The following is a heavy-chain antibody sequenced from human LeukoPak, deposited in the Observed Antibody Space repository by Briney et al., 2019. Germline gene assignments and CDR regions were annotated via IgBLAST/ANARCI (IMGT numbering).Heavy chain of an antibody. CDR3: ARCGGGDCYRNEHYYHYYGMDV. CDR1: GGTFSSYA. V-gene: IGHV1-69*13. Sequence: GASVKVSCKASGGTFSSYAISWVRQAPGQGLEWMGGIIPIFGTANYAQKFQGRVTITADESTSTAYMELSSLRSEDTAVYYCARCGGGDCYRNEHYYHYYGMDVWGQGTTVTVSS. J-gene: IGHJ6*02. D-gene: IGHD2-21*02. CDR2: IIPIFGTA.